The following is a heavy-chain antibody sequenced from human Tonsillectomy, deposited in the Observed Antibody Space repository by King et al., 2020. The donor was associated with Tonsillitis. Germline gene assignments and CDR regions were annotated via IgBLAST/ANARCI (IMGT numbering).Heavy chain of an antibody. Sequence: QLQESGPGLVKPSETLSLTCTVSGGSITDYHWSWIRQPPGKGLEFIGCIPTSGSTNTHPSLKSRVTISLDTSKSQFSLDLNSVTVADTAIYYCAGYLVGGGGKGPRGQGTLVTVSS. CDR1: GGSITDYH. CDR3: AGYLVGGGGKGP. J-gene: IGHJ5*02. CDR2: IPTSGST. V-gene: IGHV4-4*09. D-gene: IGHD4-23*01.